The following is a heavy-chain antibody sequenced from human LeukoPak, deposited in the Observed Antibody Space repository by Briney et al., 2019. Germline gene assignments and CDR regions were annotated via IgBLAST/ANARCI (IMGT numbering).Heavy chain of an antibody. CDR1: GFTFSSYA. Sequence: GGSLRLSCAASGFTFSSYAMHWVRQAPGKGLEWVAVISYDGSNKYYADSVKGRFTISRDNSKNTPYLQMNSLRAEDTAVYYCASPNYYYGSGSYSPFDYWGQGTLVTVSS. CDR3: ASPNYYYGSGSYSPFDY. V-gene: IGHV3-30*04. D-gene: IGHD3-10*01. CDR2: ISYDGSNK. J-gene: IGHJ4*02.